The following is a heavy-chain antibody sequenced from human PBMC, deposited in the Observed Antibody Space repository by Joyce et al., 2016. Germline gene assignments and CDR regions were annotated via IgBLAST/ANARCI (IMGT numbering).Heavy chain of an antibody. Sequence: QVQLQESGPGLVKPSQTLSITCSVSGGSVVSTGYSWIWIRQNPGRGLEWIGYIYYTGNTYYNPSLKSRITMSLDKALNQISLQLTSGTAADTAVYYCATLRGYFDPWGQGVLVTVSS. V-gene: IGHV4-31*03. D-gene: IGHD1-1*01. CDR3: ATLRGYFDP. CDR1: GGSVVSTGYS. CDR2: IYYTGNT. J-gene: IGHJ5*02.